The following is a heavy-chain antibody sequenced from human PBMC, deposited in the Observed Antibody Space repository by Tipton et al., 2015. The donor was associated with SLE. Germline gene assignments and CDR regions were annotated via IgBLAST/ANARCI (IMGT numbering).Heavy chain of an antibody. V-gene: IGHV3-30*12. CDR2: VRYDGSNK. J-gene: IGHJ4*02. D-gene: IGHD1-26*01. CDR1: GFTFSTYG. CDR3: ARDSSGGELPPYFDY. Sequence: RSLRLSCAASGFTFSTYGMHWVRQAPGKGLEWVAFVRYDGSNKYHADSVQGRFTVSRDNAKNSLYLQMNGLRAEDTAVYYCARDSSGGELPPYFDYWGQGTLVTVSS.